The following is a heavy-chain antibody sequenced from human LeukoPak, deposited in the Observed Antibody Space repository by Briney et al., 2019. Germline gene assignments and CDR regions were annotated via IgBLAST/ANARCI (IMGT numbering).Heavy chain of an antibody. V-gene: IGHV1-2*02. CDR1: GYTFTGYY. CDR2: INPNSGGT. CDR3: AQVTYYYDSSGYKRSYYYYGMDV. Sequence: ASVKVSCKASGYTFTGYYMHWVRQAPGQGLEWMGWINPNSGGTNYAQKFQGRVTMTRDASIGTAYMELSRLRSDDTAVYYCAQVTYYYDSSGYKRSYYYYGMDVWGQGTTVTVSS. J-gene: IGHJ6*02. D-gene: IGHD3-22*01.